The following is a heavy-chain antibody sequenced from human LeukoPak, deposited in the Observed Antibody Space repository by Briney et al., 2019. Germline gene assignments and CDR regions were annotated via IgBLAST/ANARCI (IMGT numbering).Heavy chain of an antibody. CDR3: ASSIVAVATGIEY. D-gene: IGHD6-6*01. CDR1: GFTFSTYA. CDR2: IWYDGGNK. V-gene: IGHV3-33*01. J-gene: IGHJ4*02. Sequence: EGSLRLSCAASGFTFSTYAMHWVRQAPGKGLEWVAVIWYDGGNKYYSDSVKGQFTISRDNSKNTLYLQMNSLRAEDTAVYYCASSIVAVATGIEYWGQGTLVTVSS.